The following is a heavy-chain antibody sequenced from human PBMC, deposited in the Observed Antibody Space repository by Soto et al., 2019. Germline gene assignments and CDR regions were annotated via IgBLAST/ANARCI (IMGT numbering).Heavy chain of an antibody. D-gene: IGHD6-19*01. J-gene: IGHJ4*02. Sequence: VQLVESGGGVVQPGRSLRLSCAASGFTFSDYAMHWVRQAPGKGLEWVAVVSHDGRNTHYADSVKGRFTISRDSSKNRVALEMTSLRAEDTGVYYCAKGGRQWLVTSDFNYWGQGALVTVSS. CDR1: GFTFSDYA. CDR3: AKGGRQWLVTSDFNY. V-gene: IGHV3-30*18. CDR2: VSHDGRNT.